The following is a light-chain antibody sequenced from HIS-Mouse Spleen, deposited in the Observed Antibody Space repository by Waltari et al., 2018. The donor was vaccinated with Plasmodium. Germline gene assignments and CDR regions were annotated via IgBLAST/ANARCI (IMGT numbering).Light chain of an antibody. J-gene: IGLJ3*02. CDR2: EDS. CDR1: ALTNKY. Sequence: SYELTQPPSVSVSPGQTARITCPEDALTNKYAYWYQQKSGKAPVLVIYEDSKRPSGIPERFSGSSSGTMATLTISGAQVEDEADYYCYSTDSSGNHRVFGGGTKLTVL. V-gene: IGLV3-10*01. CDR3: YSTDSSGNHRV.